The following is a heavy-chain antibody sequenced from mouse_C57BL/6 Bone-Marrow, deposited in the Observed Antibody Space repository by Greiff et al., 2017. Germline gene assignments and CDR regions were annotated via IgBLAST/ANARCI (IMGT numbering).Heavy chain of an antibody. V-gene: IGHV3-8*01. CDR3: ARYGGYDYDERPYFVY. CDR1: GYSITSDY. J-gene: IGHJ2*01. CDR2: ISYSGST. Sequence: EVQGVESGPGLAKPSQTLSLTCSVTGYSITSDYWNWIRKFPGNKLEYMGYISYSGSTYYNPSLKSRISITRDTSKNQYYLQLKSVTTEDTATYYCARYGGYDYDERPYFVYWGQGTTLTVSS. D-gene: IGHD2-4*01.